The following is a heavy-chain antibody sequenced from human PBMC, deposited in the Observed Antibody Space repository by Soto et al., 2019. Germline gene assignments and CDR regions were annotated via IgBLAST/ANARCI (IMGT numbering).Heavy chain of an antibody. J-gene: IGHJ4*03. Sequence: PGGSLRLSSAASGFTFSSSWMHWVRQPPGKGLVWVSHINRAGSTTTFADFVQGGLIISRDGSENTVYVQMNSLRAVESAVYYFTTDWSYAIASWGHGSMVTAPQ. V-gene: IGHV3-74*01. D-gene: IGHD3-16*01. CDR1: GFTFSSSW. CDR3: TTDWSYAIAS. CDR2: INRAGSTT.